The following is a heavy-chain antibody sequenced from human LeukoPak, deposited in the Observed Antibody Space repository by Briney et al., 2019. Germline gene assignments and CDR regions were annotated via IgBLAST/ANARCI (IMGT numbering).Heavy chain of an antibody. CDR1: GFTFSSYA. V-gene: IGHV3-23*01. CDR3: ARDRGYTRDY. CDR2: ISGGGHNS. J-gene: IGHJ4*02. D-gene: IGHD5-12*01. Sequence: GGSLRLSCAASGFTFSSYAMSWVRQAPGKGLEWVSVISGGGHNSYYADSVKGRFTISRDNAKNTLYLQMNSLRAEDTAVYFCARDRGYTRDYWGQGTLVTVSS.